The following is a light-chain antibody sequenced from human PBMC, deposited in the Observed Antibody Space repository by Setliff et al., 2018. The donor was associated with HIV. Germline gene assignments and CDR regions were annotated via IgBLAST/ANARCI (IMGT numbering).Light chain of an antibody. CDR3: SSYAITNTLP. CDR1: SSDVGGYNY. Sequence: QSVLTQPASVSGSPGQSITISCTGTSSDVGGYNYVSWYQQHPGKVPKLIISEVNNRPSGVSNRFSGSKSGNTASLTISGLQTEDEGNYYCSSYAITNTLPFGTGTKSPS. CDR2: EVN. V-gene: IGLV2-14*01. J-gene: IGLJ1*01.